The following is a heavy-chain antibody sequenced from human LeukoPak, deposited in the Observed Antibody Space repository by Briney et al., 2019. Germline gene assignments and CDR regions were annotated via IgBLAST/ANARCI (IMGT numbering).Heavy chain of an antibody. J-gene: IGHJ4*02. CDR1: GFTFSDYY. D-gene: IGHD6-19*01. CDR2: ISSSGSTI. CDR3: ARVMRPPSIAVAPDYFDY. V-gene: IGHV3-11*01. Sequence: PGGSLRLSCAASGFTFSDYYMSWIRQAPGKGLEWVSYISSSGSTIYYADSVKGRFTISRDNAKNSLYLQMNSLRAEDTAVYYCARVMRPPSIAVAPDYFDYWGQGTLVTVSS.